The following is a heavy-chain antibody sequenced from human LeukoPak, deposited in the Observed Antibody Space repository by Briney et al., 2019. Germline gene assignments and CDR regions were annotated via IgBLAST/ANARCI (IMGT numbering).Heavy chain of an antibody. D-gene: IGHD3-10*01. Sequence: GGSLRLSCAASGFTFGTYAMSWVRQAPGQGLEWVSGISGSGGSTYYADSVKGRFTISRDSSKNTLYLQMNSLRAEDTAVYYCAKDGGGSGSYYNPKFNWFDPWGQGTLVTVSS. V-gene: IGHV3-23*01. CDR2: ISGSGGST. CDR3: AKDGGGSGSYYNPKFNWFDP. J-gene: IGHJ5*02. CDR1: GFTFGTYA.